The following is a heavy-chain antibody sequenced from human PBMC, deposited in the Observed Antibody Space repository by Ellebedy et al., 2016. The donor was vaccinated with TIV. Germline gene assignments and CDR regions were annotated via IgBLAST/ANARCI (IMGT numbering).Heavy chain of an antibody. Sequence: GESLKISCAASGFTFSSYWMHWVRQAPGKGPVWVSRINSDGSSTSYAESVKGRFTISRDNAKNTLYLQMNSLRAEDTAVYYCARAGIVVVPAAIGVWGQGTLVTVSS. J-gene: IGHJ4*02. CDR1: GFTFSSYW. CDR3: ARAGIVVVPAAIGV. D-gene: IGHD2-2*01. V-gene: IGHV3-74*01. CDR2: INSDGSST.